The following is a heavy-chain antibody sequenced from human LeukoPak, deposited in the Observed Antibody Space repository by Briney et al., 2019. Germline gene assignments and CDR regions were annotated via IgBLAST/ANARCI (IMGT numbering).Heavy chain of an antibody. Sequence: PGESLKISCKGSGYSFTSYWIGWVRQMPGKGLEWMGIIYPGDSDTRYSPSFQGQVTISADKSISTAYLQWSSLKASDTAMYYCARTGYYFWSGYYYYFDYWGQGTLVTVSS. D-gene: IGHD3-3*01. CDR1: GYSFTSYW. V-gene: IGHV5-51*01. CDR2: IYPGDSDT. CDR3: ARTGYYFWSGYYYYFDY. J-gene: IGHJ4*02.